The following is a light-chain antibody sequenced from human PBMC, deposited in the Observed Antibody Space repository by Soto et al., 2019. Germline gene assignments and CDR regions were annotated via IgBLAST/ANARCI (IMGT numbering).Light chain of an antibody. V-gene: IGLV2-14*01. J-gene: IGLJ1*01. CDR3: CAYTGSSTPYV. CDR1: SSDVGGYNY. CDR2: EVS. Sequence: QSVLTQPASVSGSPGQSITISCTGTSSDVGGYNYVSWYQQYPGKAPKLLIYEVSNRPSGISNRFSGSKSGNTASLTISGLQAEDEADYYCCAYTGSSTPYVFGTGTKVTVL.